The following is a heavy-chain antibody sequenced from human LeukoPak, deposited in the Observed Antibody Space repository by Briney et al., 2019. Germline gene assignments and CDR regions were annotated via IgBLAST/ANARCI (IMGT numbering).Heavy chain of an antibody. J-gene: IGHJ6*03. CDR3: AGDPANPHYYYYMDV. CDR2: ISGSGAST. Sequence: GGSLRLSCAASGFTFSSYAMSWVRQAPGKGLEWVSDISGSGASTYYADSVKGRFTISRDNSKNTLYLQMNSLRAEDTAVYYCAGDPANPHYYYYMDVWGKGTTVTVSS. V-gene: IGHV3-23*01. CDR1: GFTFSSYA.